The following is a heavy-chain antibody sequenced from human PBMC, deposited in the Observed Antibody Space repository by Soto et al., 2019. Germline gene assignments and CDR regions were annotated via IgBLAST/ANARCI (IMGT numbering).Heavy chain of an antibody. D-gene: IGHD1-26*01. J-gene: IGHJ4*02. V-gene: IGHV1-69*01. CDR3: ARDGGRHSGGIDY. Sequence: QVQLVQSGAEVKKPGSSVKVSCKASGGTFSSYSINWVRQAPGQGLEWMGEIIPIFGTANYAQKFQRRVTITADESTSTAYTELSSLRSEDTAVYYCARDGGRHSGGIDYWGQGTLVTVSS. CDR1: GGTFSSYS. CDR2: IIPIFGTA.